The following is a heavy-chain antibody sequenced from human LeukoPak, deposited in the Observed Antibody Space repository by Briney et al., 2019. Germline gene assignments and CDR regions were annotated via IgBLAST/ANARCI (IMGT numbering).Heavy chain of an antibody. J-gene: IGHJ4*02. CDR3: ARVRIAVAGTHGHYYFDY. Sequence: GGSLRLSCAASGFTFDDYGMSWVRHAPGKGLEWVSGINWNGGSTGYADSVKGRFTISRDNAKNSLYLQMNSLRAEDTALYYCARVRIAVAGTHGHYYFDYWGQGTLVTVSS. CDR1: GFTFDDYG. CDR2: INWNGGST. D-gene: IGHD6-19*01. V-gene: IGHV3-20*04.